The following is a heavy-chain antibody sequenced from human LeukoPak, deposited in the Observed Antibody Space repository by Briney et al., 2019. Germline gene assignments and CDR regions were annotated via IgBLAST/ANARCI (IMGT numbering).Heavy chain of an antibody. J-gene: IGHJ4*02. V-gene: IGHV4-30-4*01. Sequence: PSETLSLTCTVSGGSISSYYWSWIRQPPGKGLEWIGYIYYSGSTYYNPSLKSRVTISVDTSKNQFSLKLSSVTAADTAVYYCARVAEWGGYSYGYDYFDYWGQGTLVTVSS. CDR1: GGSISSYY. D-gene: IGHD5-18*01. CDR2: IYYSGST. CDR3: ARVAEWGGYSYGYDYFDY.